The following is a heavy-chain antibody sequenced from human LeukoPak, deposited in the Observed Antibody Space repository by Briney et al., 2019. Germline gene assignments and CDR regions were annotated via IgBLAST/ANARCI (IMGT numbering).Heavy chain of an antibody. J-gene: IGHJ5*02. CDR3: ARGHRIDWFDP. CDR2: IYYSGST. D-gene: IGHD2-15*01. CDR1: GGSISSYY. Sequence: SETLSLTCTVSGGSISSYYWSWIRQPPGKGLEWIGYIYYSGSTNYNPSLKSRVTISVDTSKNQFSLKLSSVTAADTAVYYCARGHRIDWFDPWGQGTLVTVSS. V-gene: IGHV4-59*01.